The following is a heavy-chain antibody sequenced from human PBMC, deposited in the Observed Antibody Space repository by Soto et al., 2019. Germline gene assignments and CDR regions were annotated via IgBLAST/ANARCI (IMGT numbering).Heavy chain of an antibody. J-gene: IGHJ6*02. Sequence: GGSLRLSCAASGFTFSSFALSWVRQAPGKGLEWVSAISGSGDGTDYADSVKGRFTISRDNSKNTLYLQMNSLRAEDTAVYYCARDGLDSSLYYYYGMDVWGQGTTVTVSS. CDR1: GFTFSSFA. D-gene: IGHD3-22*01. V-gene: IGHV3-23*01. CDR2: ISGSGDGT. CDR3: ARDGLDSSLYYYYGMDV.